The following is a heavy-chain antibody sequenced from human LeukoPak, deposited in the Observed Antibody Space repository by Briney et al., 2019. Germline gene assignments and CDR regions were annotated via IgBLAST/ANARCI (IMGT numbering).Heavy chain of an antibody. CDR2: IIGGAGGT. J-gene: IGHJ4*02. V-gene: IGHV3-23*01. Sequence: GGSLRLSCAASGFSFSSHGMSWVRQAPGKGLEWVSGIIGGAGGTYYADSAKGRFTISRDNAKNTLYLQMNSLRAEDTAVYYCAHGSMYQLDYWGQGTLVTASS. D-gene: IGHD2-2*01. CDR1: GFSFSSHG. CDR3: AHGSMYQLDY.